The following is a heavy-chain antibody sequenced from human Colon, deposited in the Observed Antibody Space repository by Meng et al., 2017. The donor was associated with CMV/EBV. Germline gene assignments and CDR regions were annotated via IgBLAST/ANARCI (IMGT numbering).Heavy chain of an antibody. Sequence: SQTLSLTCAVYSGSLSGYYWAWIRQPPGKGLEWIGEINQSGSTYYNPSLKSRVTTSVDTFTNQISLKLTSMTAADTAVYYCARGRSIVGATYIDYWGQGTLVTVSS. CDR1: SGSLSGYY. V-gene: IGHV4-34*01. J-gene: IGHJ4*02. CDR2: INQSGST. D-gene: IGHD1-26*01. CDR3: ARGRSIVGATYIDY.